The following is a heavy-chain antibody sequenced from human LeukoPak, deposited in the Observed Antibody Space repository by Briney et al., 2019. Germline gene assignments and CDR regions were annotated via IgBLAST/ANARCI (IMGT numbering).Heavy chain of an antibody. V-gene: IGHV3-11*04. D-gene: IGHD5-18*01. CDR3: ARDLSGVTGYTYGRGIDY. CDR2: SSGSGSSI. Sequence: GGSLRLSCAASGFNFRDYYMSWIRQAPGKGLEYISYSSGSGSSIYYADSVKGRFTISRDNAKTSLYLQMNSLRAEDTAVYYCARDLSGVTGYTYGRGIDYWGQGTLVTVSS. CDR1: GFNFRDYY. J-gene: IGHJ4*02.